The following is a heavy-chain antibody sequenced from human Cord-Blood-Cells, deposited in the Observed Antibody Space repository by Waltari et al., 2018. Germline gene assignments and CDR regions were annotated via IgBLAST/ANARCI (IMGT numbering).Heavy chain of an antibody. CDR1: GYSFTGYS. CDR3: ARGKDSSSWYNWFDP. Sequence: QVQLVQSGAEVKKPRASVKVTCKASGYSFTGYSMHCVRQAPGQGLEWMGWINPNSGGTNYAQKFQGRVTMTRDTSISTAYMELSRLRSDDTAVYYCARGKDSSSWYNWFDPWGQGTLVTVSS. J-gene: IGHJ5*02. D-gene: IGHD6-13*01. V-gene: IGHV1-2*02. CDR2: INPNSGGT.